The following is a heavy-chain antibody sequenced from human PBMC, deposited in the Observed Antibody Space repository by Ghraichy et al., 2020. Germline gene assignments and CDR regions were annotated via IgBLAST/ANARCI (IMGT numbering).Heavy chain of an antibody. V-gene: IGHV1-2*05. CDR2: INPNSGGT. D-gene: IGHD6-13*01. J-gene: IGHJ3*02. CDR1: GYTFTGYY. CDR3: ARDKAGIAAAGPGDDAFDI. Sequence: VKVSCKASGYTFTGYYMHWVRQAPGQGLEWMGRINPNSGGTNYAQKFQGRVTMTRDTSISTAYMELSRLRSDDTVVYYCARDKAGIAAAGPGDDAFDIWGQGTMVTVSS.